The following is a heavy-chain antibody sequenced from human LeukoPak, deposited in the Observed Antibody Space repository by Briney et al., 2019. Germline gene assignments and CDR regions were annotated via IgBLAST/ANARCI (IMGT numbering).Heavy chain of an antibody. CDR1: GDSVSSNSAA. D-gene: IGHD3-9*01. CDR3: ARVSGYYNVNWFDP. V-gene: IGHV6-1*01. CDR2: TYYRSKRYN. J-gene: IGHJ5*02. Sequence: SQTLSLTCAISGDSVSSNSAAWNWIRQSPSRGLEWLGRTYYRSKRYNDYAVSVKSRITIKPDTSKNQFSLQLNSVSPEDTAVYYCARVSGYYNVNWFDPWGQGTLVTVSS.